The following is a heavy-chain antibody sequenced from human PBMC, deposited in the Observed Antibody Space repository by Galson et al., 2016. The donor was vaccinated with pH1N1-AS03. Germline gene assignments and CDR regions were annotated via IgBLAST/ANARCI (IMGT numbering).Heavy chain of an antibody. CDR3: TRDGAAHDYYYYGMDV. D-gene: IGHD6-6*01. Sequence: SVKVSCKASGGTFGNYAVSWVRLAPGQGLEWLGAIVPVFGTTNYAQTFQGRLTITADASTSTANMELSGLRLDDTALDYCTRDGAAHDYYYYGMDVWGQGTTVTVSS. V-gene: IGHV1-69*13. CDR2: IVPVFGTT. J-gene: IGHJ6*02. CDR1: GGTFGNYA.